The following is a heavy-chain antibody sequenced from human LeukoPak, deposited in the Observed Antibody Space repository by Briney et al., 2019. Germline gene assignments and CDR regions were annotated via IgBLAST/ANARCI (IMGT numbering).Heavy chain of an antibody. Sequence: GESLKISCKGSGYSFTSYWIGWVRQMPGKGLEWMGIIYPGDSDTRYSPSFQGQVTISADKSISTAYLQWSSLKASDTAMYYYARGVDCSSTSCLGDWFDPWGQGTLVTVSS. CDR1: GYSFTSYW. CDR2: IYPGDSDT. CDR3: ARGVDCSSTSCLGDWFDP. D-gene: IGHD2-2*01. V-gene: IGHV5-51*01. J-gene: IGHJ5*02.